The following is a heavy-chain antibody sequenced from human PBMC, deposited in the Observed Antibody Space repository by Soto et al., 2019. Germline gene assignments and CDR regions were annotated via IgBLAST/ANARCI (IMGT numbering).Heavy chain of an antibody. Sequence: SETLSLTCTVSGGSISSYYWSWIRQPPGKGLEWIGYIYYSGSTNYNPSLKSRVTISVDTSKNQFSLKLSSVTAADTAVYYCARQHYDPPAHFDYCGQGTLVTVSS. V-gene: IGHV4-59*08. CDR1: GGSISSYY. J-gene: IGHJ4*02. CDR2: IYYSGST. D-gene: IGHD3-16*01. CDR3: ARQHYDPPAHFDY.